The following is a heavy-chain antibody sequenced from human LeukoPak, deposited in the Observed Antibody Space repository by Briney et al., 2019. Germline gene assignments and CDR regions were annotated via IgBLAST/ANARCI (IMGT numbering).Heavy chain of an antibody. J-gene: IGHJ5*02. V-gene: IGHV1-69*01. CDR2: IIPIFGTA. CDR1: GVTFSSYA. CDR3: AREGYYDSSGYHVKWFDP. D-gene: IGHD3-22*01. Sequence: GASVKVSCKASGVTFSSYAISWVRQAPGQGLEWMGGIIPIFGTANYAQKFQGRVTITADESASTAYMELSSLRSEDTAVYYCAREGYYDSSGYHVKWFDPWGQGTLVTVSS.